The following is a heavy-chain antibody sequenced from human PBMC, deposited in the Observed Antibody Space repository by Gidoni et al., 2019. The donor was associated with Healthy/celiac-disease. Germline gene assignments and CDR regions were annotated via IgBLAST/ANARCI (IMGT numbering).Heavy chain of an antibody. D-gene: IGHD2-15*01. V-gene: IGHV3-9*01. CDR1: GSTFDDYA. J-gene: IGHJ6*03. CDR2: ISWNRGSI. Sequence: EVQLVESGGGLVQPGRSLRLSCAASGSTFDDYAMNWVRQAPGKGLEWVSGISWNRGSIGYADSVKGRFTISRDNAKNSLYLQMNSLRAEDTALYYCAKDRDSRNYYYYMDVWGKGTTVTVSS. CDR3: AKDRDSRNYYYYMDV.